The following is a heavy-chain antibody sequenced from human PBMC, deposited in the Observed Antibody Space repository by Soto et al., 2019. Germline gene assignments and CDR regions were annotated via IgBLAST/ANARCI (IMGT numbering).Heavy chain of an antibody. J-gene: IGHJ5*02. CDR3: ATLTTVVTDSWFDP. CDR2: MNPNSGNT. CDR1: GYTFTSYD. D-gene: IGHD4-17*01. V-gene: IGHV1-8*01. Sequence: QVQLVQSGAEVKKPGASVKVSCKASGYTFTSYDINWVRQATGQGLEWMGWMNPNSGNTGYAQKFQGRVTMTRNTXISTAYMELSSLRSEDTAVYYCATLTTVVTDSWFDPWGQGTLVTVSS.